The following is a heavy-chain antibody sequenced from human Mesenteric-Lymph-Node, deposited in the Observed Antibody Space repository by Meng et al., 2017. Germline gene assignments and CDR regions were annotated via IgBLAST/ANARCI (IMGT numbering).Heavy chain of an antibody. CDR2: THFRSKWYS. D-gene: IGHD3-3*01. Sequence: QVELQKSGPGLVKPSQTLSRTCAISGDSVSSNSAAWNWIRQSPSRGLEWLGRTHFRSKWYSDYAESLQGRITIITDTSKNQFSLHLNSVTPDDTAVYFCARESGRWFDPWGQGNMVTVS. CDR1: GDSVSSNSAA. V-gene: IGHV6-1*01. J-gene: IGHJ5*02. CDR3: ARESGRWFDP.